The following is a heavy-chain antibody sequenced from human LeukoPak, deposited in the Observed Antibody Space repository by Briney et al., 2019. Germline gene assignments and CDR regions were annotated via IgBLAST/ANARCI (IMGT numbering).Heavy chain of an antibody. D-gene: IGHD2-2*01. V-gene: IGHV4-39*07. CDR3: ARDPGPAAIDAFDI. CDR1: GGSISSSSYY. J-gene: IGHJ3*02. Sequence: SETLSLICTVSGGSISSSSYYWGWIRQPPGKGLEWIGSIYYSGSTYYNPSLKSRVTISVDTSKNQFSLKLSSVTAADTAVYYCARDPGPAAIDAFDIWGQGTMVTVSS. CDR2: IYYSGST.